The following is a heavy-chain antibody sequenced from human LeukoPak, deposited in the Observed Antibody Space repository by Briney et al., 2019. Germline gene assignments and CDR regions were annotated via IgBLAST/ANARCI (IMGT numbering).Heavy chain of an antibody. Sequence: PGGSLRLSCAASGFTFSDYYMSWIRQAPGKGLEWVSYISSSGRYTSYADSVKGRFTISRDNAKNSLYLQMNSLRAEDTAVYYCARGGLCTGTSCSPSAPAPYYYYGMDVWGQGTTVTVSS. D-gene: IGHD2-2*01. CDR3: ARGGLCTGTSCSPSAPAPYYYYGMDV. V-gene: IGHV3-11*06. CDR2: ISSSGRYT. CDR1: GFTFSDYY. J-gene: IGHJ6*02.